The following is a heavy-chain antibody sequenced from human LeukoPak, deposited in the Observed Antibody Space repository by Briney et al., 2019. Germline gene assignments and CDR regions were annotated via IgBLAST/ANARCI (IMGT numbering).Heavy chain of an antibody. CDR1: GYTLTELS. D-gene: IGHD2-2*01. Sequence: ASVKVSCKVSGYTLTELSMHWVRQAPGKGLEWMGGFDPEDGETIYAQKFQGRVTMTEDTSTDTAYMELNSLRSDDTAVYYCATDPGEVVPAAKGPRGDYCYGMDVWGQGTTVTVSS. CDR3: ATDPGEVVPAAKGPRGDYCYGMDV. V-gene: IGHV1-24*01. J-gene: IGHJ6*02. CDR2: FDPEDGET.